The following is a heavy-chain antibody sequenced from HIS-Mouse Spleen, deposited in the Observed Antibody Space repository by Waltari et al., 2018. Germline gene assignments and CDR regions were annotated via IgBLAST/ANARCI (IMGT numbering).Heavy chain of an antibody. J-gene: IGHJ4*02. V-gene: IGHV4-30-4*01. D-gene: IGHD2-15*01. Sequence: QVQLQESGPGLVKPSQTLSLTCTVSGGSISSGDYYWSRIRQPPGKGLEWIGYIYYSGSTYYNPSLKSRVTISVDTSKNQFSLKLSSVTAADTAVYYCARGAPYCSGGSCYPKYYFDYWGQGTLVTVSS. CDR3: ARGAPYCSGGSCYPKYYFDY. CDR2: IYYSGST. CDR1: GGSISSGDYY.